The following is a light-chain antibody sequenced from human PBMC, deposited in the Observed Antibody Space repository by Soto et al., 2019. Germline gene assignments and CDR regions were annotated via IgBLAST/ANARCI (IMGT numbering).Light chain of an antibody. V-gene: IGKV3-15*01. CDR1: ESVSSN. Sequence: EVVMTQSPATLSVSPGERATLSCRASESVSSNLAWYQQRPGQAPRLVIYGASTRATGIPDRFSGGGSGTEFTLTISSLQSEYFAVYYCQQYNSWPPITFGQGTRLEIK. J-gene: IGKJ5*01. CDR3: QQYNSWPPIT. CDR2: GAS.